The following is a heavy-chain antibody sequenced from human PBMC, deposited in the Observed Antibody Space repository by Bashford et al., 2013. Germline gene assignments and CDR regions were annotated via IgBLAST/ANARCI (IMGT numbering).Heavy chain of an antibody. V-gene: IGHV1-46*04. CDR1: GYSFTNYY. Sequence: VASVKVSCKASGYSFTNYYLYWVRQAPGQGLEWMGTIKPSGGVTSYAQKVQGRVTLTTDTSTSTVFMELRSLRAEDTAVYYCARDKGGKGYSYGSNWFDPWGQGTLVTVSS. CDR2: IKPSGGVT. CDR3: ARDKGGKGYSYGSNWFDP. D-gene: IGHD5-18*01. J-gene: IGHJ5*02.